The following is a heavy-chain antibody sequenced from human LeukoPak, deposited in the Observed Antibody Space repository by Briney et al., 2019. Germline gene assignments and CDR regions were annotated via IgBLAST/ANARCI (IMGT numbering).Heavy chain of an antibody. CDR2: SYDSGST. CDR3: ARGRGL. V-gene: IGHV4-61*01. CDR1: GGSVSSDSYY. J-gene: IGHJ4*02. Sequence: SETQSLTCTVSGGSVSSDSYYWSWIRQPPGKGLEWIGCSYDSGSTNYNPSLKSRVTITEDTSKNQFSLKLTSVTAADTAVYYCARGRGLWGQGALVTVSS. D-gene: IGHD3-10*01.